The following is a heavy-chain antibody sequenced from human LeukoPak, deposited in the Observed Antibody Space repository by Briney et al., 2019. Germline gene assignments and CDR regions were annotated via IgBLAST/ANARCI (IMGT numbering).Heavy chain of an antibody. J-gene: IGHJ4*02. V-gene: IGHV3-30-3*01. D-gene: IGHD5-18*01. Sequence: GGSLRLSCAASGFTFSRYPMHWVRQAPGEGLEWVAVVSYVENNKNYADSVKGRFTISRDNSKNTLYLQMNSLRAEDTAVYYCARDAHPDTAMVMDYFDYWGQGTLVTVSS. CDR3: ARDAHPDTAMVMDYFDY. CDR2: VSYVENNK. CDR1: GFTFSRYP.